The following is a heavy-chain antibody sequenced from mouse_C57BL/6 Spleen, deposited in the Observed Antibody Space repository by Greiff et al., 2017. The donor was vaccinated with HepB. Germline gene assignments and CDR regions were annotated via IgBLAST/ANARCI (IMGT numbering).Heavy chain of an antibody. D-gene: IGHD2-3*01. CDR2: IDPETGGT. J-gene: IGHJ1*03. Sequence: VQVVESGAELVRPGASVTLSCKASGYTFTDYEMHWVKQTPVHGLEWIGAIDPETGGTAYNQKFKGKAILTADKSSSTAYMELRSLTSEDSAVYYCTRWGGYYEDWYFDVWGTGTTVTVSS. V-gene: IGHV1-15*01. CDR1: GYTFTDYE. CDR3: TRWGGYYEDWYFDV.